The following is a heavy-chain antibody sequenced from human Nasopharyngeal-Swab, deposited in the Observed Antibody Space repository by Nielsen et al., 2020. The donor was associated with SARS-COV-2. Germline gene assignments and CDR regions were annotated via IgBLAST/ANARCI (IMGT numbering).Heavy chain of an antibody. J-gene: IGHJ5*02. Sequence: GASLKISCKGSGSRFTSYWISWVRQMPGKGLEWMGRIDPSDSYTNYSPSFQGHVTISADKSISTAYLQWSSLKASDTAMYYCARHWSDPGNWFDPWGQGTLVTVSS. V-gene: IGHV5-10-1*01. CDR2: IDPSDSYT. CDR1: GSRFTSYW. CDR3: ARHWSDPGNWFDP.